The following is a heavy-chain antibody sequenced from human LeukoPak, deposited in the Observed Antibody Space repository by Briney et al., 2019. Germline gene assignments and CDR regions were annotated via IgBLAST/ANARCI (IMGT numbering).Heavy chain of an antibody. Sequence: PSETLSLTCAVSGGSISSTNWWSWVRQPPGKGLEWIGEIYHSGPTNYNPSLKSRVTISVDKSKNLFSLNLSSVTAADTAVYYCARHEPDYDYIWGSYSMGNYFDYWGQGTLVTVSS. J-gene: IGHJ4*02. CDR3: ARHEPDYDYIWGSYSMGNYFDY. CDR2: IYHSGPT. CDR1: GGSISSTNW. D-gene: IGHD3-16*01. V-gene: IGHV4-4*02.